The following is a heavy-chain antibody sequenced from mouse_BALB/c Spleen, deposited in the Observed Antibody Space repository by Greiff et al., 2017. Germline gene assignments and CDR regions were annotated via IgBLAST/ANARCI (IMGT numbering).Heavy chain of an antibody. Sequence: EVQLVESGGGLVKPGGSLKLSCAASGFTFSDYYMYWVRQTPEKRLEWVATISDGGSYTYYPDSVKGRFTISRDNAKNNLYLQMSSLKSEDTAMYYCARDYYGSSYFDYWGQGTTLTVSS. CDR3: ARDYYGSSYFDY. D-gene: IGHD1-1*01. J-gene: IGHJ2*01. V-gene: IGHV5-4*02. CDR2: ISDGGSYT. CDR1: GFTFSDYY.